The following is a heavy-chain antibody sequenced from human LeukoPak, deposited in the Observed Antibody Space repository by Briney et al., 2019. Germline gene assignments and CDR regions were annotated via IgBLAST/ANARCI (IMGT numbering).Heavy chain of an antibody. CDR2: IYHSGST. Sequence: PSEILSLTCAVSGYSISSGYYWGWIRQPPGKGLEWIGSIYHSGSTYYNPSLKSRVTISVDTSKNQFSLKLSSVTAADTAVYYCARDPYSYGHDYWGQGTLVTVSS. V-gene: IGHV4-38-2*02. CDR1: GYSISSGYY. CDR3: ARDPYSYGHDY. J-gene: IGHJ4*02. D-gene: IGHD5-18*01.